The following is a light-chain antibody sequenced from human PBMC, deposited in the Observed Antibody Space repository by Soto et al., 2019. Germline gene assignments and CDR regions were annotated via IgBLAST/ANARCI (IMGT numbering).Light chain of an antibody. Sequence: DIQMTQSPSSLSASVGDRVTITCRAVQSIFSSLNWYQQRPGKAPTLLIYAASSLQSGVPSRFRGSGYGTDFALTITSLQPEDFATYYCQQSYNSPPITLGQGTRLEIK. CDR3: QQSYNSPPIT. J-gene: IGKJ5*01. CDR1: QSIFSS. CDR2: AAS. V-gene: IGKV1-39*01.